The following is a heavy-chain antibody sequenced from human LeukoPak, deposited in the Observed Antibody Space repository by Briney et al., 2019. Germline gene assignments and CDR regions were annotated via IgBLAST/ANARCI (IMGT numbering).Heavy chain of an antibody. Sequence: ETLSLTCAVYGGSFSGYYWSWVRQAPGTGLEWVSSISGSDGSTSYTESVKGRFSISRDNSKNTLYLQMNSLRVEDTAVYYCAKESRLVVGGVFEIWGQGTMVTVSS. CDR1: GGSFSGYY. CDR2: ISGSDGST. D-gene: IGHD3-16*01. J-gene: IGHJ3*02. CDR3: AKESRLVVGGVFEI. V-gene: IGHV3-23*01.